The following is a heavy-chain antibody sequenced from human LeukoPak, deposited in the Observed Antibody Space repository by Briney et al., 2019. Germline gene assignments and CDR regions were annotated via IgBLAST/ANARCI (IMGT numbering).Heavy chain of an antibody. Sequence: GGSLRLSCTASGFAFSAYAMMWVRQAPGKGPEWVSAIRGGGGSAFYADSVKGRFTISRDNSKYTLFLQMNSLRAEDTAVYYCARDLNGDYIGAFDMWGPGTMVTVSS. CDR1: GFAFSAYA. D-gene: IGHD4-17*01. V-gene: IGHV3-23*01. CDR2: IRGGGGSA. CDR3: ARDLNGDYIGAFDM. J-gene: IGHJ3*02.